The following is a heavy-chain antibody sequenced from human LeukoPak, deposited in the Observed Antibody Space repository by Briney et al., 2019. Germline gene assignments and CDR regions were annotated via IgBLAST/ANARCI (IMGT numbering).Heavy chain of an antibody. J-gene: IGHJ4*02. Sequence: GGSLRLSCAASGFTFSSYAMSWVRQAPGKGLEWVSAISGSGGSAYYADSVKGRFTISRDNSKNTLYLQMNSLRAEGTAVYYCAKDAETTVTGLLDYWGQGTLVTVSS. CDR1: GFTFSSYA. V-gene: IGHV3-23*01. CDR3: AKDAETTVTGLLDY. CDR2: ISGSGGSA. D-gene: IGHD4-17*01.